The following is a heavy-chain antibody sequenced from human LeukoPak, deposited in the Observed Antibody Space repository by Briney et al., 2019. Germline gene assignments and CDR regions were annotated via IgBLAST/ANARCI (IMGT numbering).Heavy chain of an antibody. V-gene: IGHV3-23*01. CDR3: GKTTTGYSSGQKPAWPVDY. CDR2: IFGSGGSA. D-gene: IGHD6-19*01. J-gene: IGHJ4*02. CDR1: GFIFGSYA. Sequence: QPGGSLRLSCEASGFIFGSYAMYWVRQAPGKGLEWVAGIFGSGGSAHYADSEKGRFTISRDNYKNTVYLQINSLRAEDTAVYYCGKTTTGYSSGQKPAWPVDYWGQGTLVTVPS.